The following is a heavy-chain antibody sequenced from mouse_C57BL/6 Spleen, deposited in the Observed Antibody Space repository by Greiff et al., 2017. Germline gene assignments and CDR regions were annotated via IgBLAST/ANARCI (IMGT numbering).Heavy chain of an antibody. CDR2: INPSTGGT. D-gene: IGHD4-1*01. CDR3: ARVGHWGAMDY. V-gene: IGHV1-42*01. J-gene: IGHJ4*01. Sequence: EVQLQQSGPELVKPGASVKISCKASGYSFTGYYMNWVKQSPEKSLEWIGEINPSTGGTTYNQKFKAKATLTVDKSSSTAYMQLKSLTSEDSAVYYCARVGHWGAMDYWGQGTSVTVSS. CDR1: GYSFTGYY.